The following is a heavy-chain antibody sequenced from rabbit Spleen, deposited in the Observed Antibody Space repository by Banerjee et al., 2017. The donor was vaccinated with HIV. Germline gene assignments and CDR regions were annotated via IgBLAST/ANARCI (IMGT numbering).Heavy chain of an antibody. Sequence: QSLEESGGDMVQPGASLTLTCKASGFSFSTGYYICWVRQAPGKGLEWIACINAATGKPVYATWAKGRFTISRTSSTTVTLRMTSLTAADRAAYFCARDLVGVIGWNFYLWGPGTLVTVS. CDR2: INAATGKP. J-gene: IGHJ4*01. CDR3: ARDLVGVIGWNFYL. V-gene: IGHV1S40*01. CDR1: GFSFSTGYY. D-gene: IGHD1-1*01.